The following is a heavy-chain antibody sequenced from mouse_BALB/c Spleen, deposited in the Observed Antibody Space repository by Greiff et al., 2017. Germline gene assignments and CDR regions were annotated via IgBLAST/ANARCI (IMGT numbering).Heavy chain of an antibody. V-gene: IGHV2-6-7*01. Sequence: QVQLKQSGPGLVAPSQSLSITCTVPGFSLTGYGVNWVRQPPGKGLAWLGMIWGDGSTDYNSALKSRLSISKDNSKSQVFLKMNSLQTDDTARYYCARDRNGYDGDYAMDYWGQGTSVTVSS. CDR2: IWGDGST. CDR1: GFSLTGYG. J-gene: IGHJ4*01. D-gene: IGHD2-2*01. CDR3: ARDRNGYDGDYAMDY.